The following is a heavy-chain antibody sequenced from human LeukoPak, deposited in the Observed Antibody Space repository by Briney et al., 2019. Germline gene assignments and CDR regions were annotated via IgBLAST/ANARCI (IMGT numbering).Heavy chain of an antibody. D-gene: IGHD6-19*01. CDR1: EYTFTGYY. CDR3: ARRPGYSGGWSAVGGRDV. J-gene: IGHJ6*02. V-gene: IGHV1-2*02. CDR2: INPNSGGT. Sequence: ASVKVSCKASEYTFTGYYMHWVRQAPGQGLEWMGWINPNSGGTNYAQKFQGRVTMTRGTSISTAYMELSRLRSDDTAVYYCARRPGYSGGWSAVGGRDVGAQGPRATV.